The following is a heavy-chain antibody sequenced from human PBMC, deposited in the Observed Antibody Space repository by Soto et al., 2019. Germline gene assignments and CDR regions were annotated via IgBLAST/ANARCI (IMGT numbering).Heavy chain of an antibody. D-gene: IGHD3-10*01. CDR3: VNLNFTARTGGSGNYGWFAP. J-gene: IGHJ5*02. V-gene: IGHV3-23*01. CDR2: ITNSGGTT. Sequence: EGQLLEPGGGLVQPGGSLRLSCAVPGLNFRNYGMSWVRQAPGKGLEWVSVITNSGGTTYYADPAKGRFPISRDNFRNTVELQMNSLGAADEAVYYCVNLNFTARTGGSGNYGWFAPWGEGTQVTVSS. CDR1: GLNFRNYG.